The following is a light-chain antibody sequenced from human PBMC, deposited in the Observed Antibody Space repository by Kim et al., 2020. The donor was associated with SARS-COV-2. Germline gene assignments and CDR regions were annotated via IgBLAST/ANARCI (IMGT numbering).Light chain of an antibody. Sequence: PGQRATLSCRASQTINSGYLAWYQQKPGQTPRLLIYGASNRATGIPDRFGGSGSGTDFTLTISRLEPEDFAMYYCQQYGSSPRTFGQGTK. V-gene: IGKV3-20*01. CDR1: QTINSGY. CDR2: GAS. CDR3: QQYGSSPRT. J-gene: IGKJ1*01.